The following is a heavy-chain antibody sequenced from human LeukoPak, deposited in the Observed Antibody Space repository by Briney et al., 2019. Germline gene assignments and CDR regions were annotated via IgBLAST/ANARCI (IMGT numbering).Heavy chain of an antibody. CDR3: AKDGSGSYWRVFDY. J-gene: IGHJ4*02. D-gene: IGHD1-26*01. CDR2: ISWNSGSI. Sequence: PGGSLRLSCAASGFTFDDYAMHWVRQAPGKGLEWVSGISWNSGSIGYADSVKGRFTISRDNAKNSLYLQMNSLRAEDTALYYCAKDGSGSYWRVFDYWGQGTLVTVSS. V-gene: IGHV3-9*01. CDR1: GFTFDDYA.